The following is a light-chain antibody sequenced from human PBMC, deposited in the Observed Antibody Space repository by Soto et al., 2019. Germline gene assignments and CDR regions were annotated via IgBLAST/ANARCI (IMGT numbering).Light chain of an antibody. J-gene: IGLJ1*01. CDR1: SSDVGGYNY. CDR3: SSYTSSSTRV. Sequence: QSVLTQPASVSGSPGQSITIYCTGTSSDVGGYNYVSWYQQHPGKAPKLMIYDVSNRPSGVSNRFSGSKSGNTASLTISGLQAEDEADYYCSSYTSSSTRVFGTGTKLTVL. V-gene: IGLV2-14*01. CDR2: DVS.